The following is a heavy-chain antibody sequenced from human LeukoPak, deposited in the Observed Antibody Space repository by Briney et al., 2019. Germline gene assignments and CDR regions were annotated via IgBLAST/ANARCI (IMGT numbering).Heavy chain of an antibody. CDR3: ARDLGFRGDV. CDR1: GFTFDDYA. CDR2: ISWNSGSI. V-gene: IGHV3-9*01. J-gene: IGHJ6*04. D-gene: IGHD2-15*01. Sequence: GRSLGVSCAASGFTFDDYAMHLVRHAPGKGLEWVSGISWNSGSIGYADSVKGRFTISRDNAKNSLYLQMNSLRAEDTAVYYCARDLGFRGDVWGKGTTVTVSS.